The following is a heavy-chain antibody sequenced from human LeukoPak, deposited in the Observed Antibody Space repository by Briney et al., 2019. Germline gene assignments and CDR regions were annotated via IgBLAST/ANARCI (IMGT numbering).Heavy chain of an antibody. CDR3: ARLQQVVFYGMDV. Sequence: GGSLRLSCAASGFTLSSYAMSWVRQAPGKGLEWVSAISGSGGSTYYADSVKGRFIISRDNSKNTLYLQMNSLRAEDTAIYYCARLQQVVFYGMDVWGQGTTVTVSS. J-gene: IGHJ6*02. D-gene: IGHD6-13*01. V-gene: IGHV3-23*01. CDR2: ISGSGGST. CDR1: GFTLSSYA.